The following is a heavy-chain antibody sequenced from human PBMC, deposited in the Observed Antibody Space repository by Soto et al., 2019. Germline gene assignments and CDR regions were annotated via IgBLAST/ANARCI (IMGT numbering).Heavy chain of an antibody. V-gene: IGHV4-34*01. Sequence: TLSLTCAVYGGSFSGYYWSWIRQPPGKGLEWIGEINHSGSTNYNPSLKSRVTISVDTSKNQFSLKLSSVTAADTAVYYCARGKVVVVVAAIFDYYGMDVWGQGTTVTVSS. D-gene: IGHD2-15*01. CDR2: INHSGST. J-gene: IGHJ6*02. CDR3: ARGKVVVVVAAIFDYYGMDV. CDR1: GGSFSGYY.